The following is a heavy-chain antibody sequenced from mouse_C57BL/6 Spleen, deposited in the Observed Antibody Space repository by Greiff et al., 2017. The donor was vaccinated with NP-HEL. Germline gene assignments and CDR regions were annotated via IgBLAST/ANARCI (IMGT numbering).Heavy chain of an antibody. V-gene: IGHV1-4*01. Sequence: VQLQESGAELARPGASVKMSCKASGYTFTSYTMHWVKQRPGQGLEWIGYINPSSGYTKYNQKFKDKATLTADKSSSTAYMQLSSLTSEDSAVYYCARGDYDYDEGFDYWGQGTTLTVSS. CDR3: ARGDYDYDEGFDY. CDR2: INPSSGYT. J-gene: IGHJ2*01. D-gene: IGHD2-4*01. CDR1: GYTFTSYT.